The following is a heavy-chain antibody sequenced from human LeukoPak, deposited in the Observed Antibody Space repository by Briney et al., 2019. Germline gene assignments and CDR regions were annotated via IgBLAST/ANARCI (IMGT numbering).Heavy chain of an antibody. Sequence: PGGSLRLSCGASGFTFSNYAMSWVRQAPGKGLEWVSAISGSGGSTYYADSVKGRFTISRDNSKNTLYLQMNSLRAEDTAVYYCAKDSGDYYDSSGYYYEAVGYFDYWGQGTLVTVSS. CDR3: AKDSGDYYDSSGYYYEAVGYFDY. CDR2: ISGSGGST. V-gene: IGHV3-23*01. J-gene: IGHJ4*02. D-gene: IGHD3-22*01. CDR1: GFTFSNYA.